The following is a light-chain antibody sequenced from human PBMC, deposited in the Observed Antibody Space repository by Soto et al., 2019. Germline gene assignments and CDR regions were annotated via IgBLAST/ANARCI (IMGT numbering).Light chain of an antibody. V-gene: IGLV2-14*01. CDR3: NSYTSSSTLYV. CDR1: SSDIGTYNY. J-gene: IGLJ1*01. CDR2: EVS. Sequence: QSVLTQPASVSGSPGQSITISCTGTSSDIGTYNYVSWYQQHPGKAPKLMLYEVSNRPSGVSNRFFGSKSGNTASLTISGLQAEDEADYFCNSYTSSSTLYVFGPGTKLTVL.